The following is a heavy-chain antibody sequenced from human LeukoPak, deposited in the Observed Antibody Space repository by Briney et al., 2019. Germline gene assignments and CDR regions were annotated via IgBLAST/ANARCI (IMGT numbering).Heavy chain of an antibody. J-gene: IGHJ4*02. Sequence: SETLSLTCTVSGGSISTYYWNWIRQPPGKGLEWIGYIYYSGSTYYNPSLKSRVTISVDTSKNQFSLKLSSVTAADTAVYYCASEPADYYDSSGRNCWGQGTLVTVSS. D-gene: IGHD3-22*01. CDR3: ASEPADYYDSSGRNC. V-gene: IGHV4-59*08. CDR2: IYYSGST. CDR1: GGSISTYY.